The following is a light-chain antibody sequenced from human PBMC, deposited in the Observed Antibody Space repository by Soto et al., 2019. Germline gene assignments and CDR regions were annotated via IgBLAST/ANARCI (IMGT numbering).Light chain of an antibody. CDR1: QGISNW. CDR3: QQYYSYPIT. CDR2: HAS. Sequence: DTQTTQSPSTLAASIGDTVTVACQASQGISNWLAWYQQKPGKAPKLLIFHASSLGSGVPSRFSGSGSGTEFTLTISSLQSDDFATYYCQQYYSYPITFGQGTKLDIK. J-gene: IGKJ5*01. V-gene: IGKV1-5*01.